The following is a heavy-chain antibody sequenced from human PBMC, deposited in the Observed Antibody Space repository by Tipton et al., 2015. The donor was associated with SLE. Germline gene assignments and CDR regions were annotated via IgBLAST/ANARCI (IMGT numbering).Heavy chain of an antibody. D-gene: IGHD2-15*01. V-gene: IGHV4-39*07. J-gene: IGHJ5*02. CDR2: IYYSGRT. CDR3: ARIRWDALLGGRFDP. Sequence: LRLSCTVSGGSISSSSYYWGSIRQPPGKGLEWIGSIYYSGRTYYNPSLKSRVTISVDTSKNQFSLKLSSVTAADTAVYYCARIRWDALLGGRFDPWGQGTLVTVSS. CDR1: GGSISSSSYY.